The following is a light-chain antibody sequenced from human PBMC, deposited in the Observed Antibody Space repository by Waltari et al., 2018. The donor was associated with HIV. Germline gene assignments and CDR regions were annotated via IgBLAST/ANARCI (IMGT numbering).Light chain of an antibody. Sequence: QSVLTQPPSASGTPGQRVTISCSGSSSNIGSNYVYWYQQRPGTTPELLIYRNNARPSGVPDRFSGSKAGTSASLAISGLRSEDEADYYCAAWDDSLSGWVFGGGTKLTVL. CDR1: SSNIGSNY. J-gene: IGLJ3*02. CDR3: AAWDDSLSGWV. CDR2: RNN. V-gene: IGLV1-47*01.